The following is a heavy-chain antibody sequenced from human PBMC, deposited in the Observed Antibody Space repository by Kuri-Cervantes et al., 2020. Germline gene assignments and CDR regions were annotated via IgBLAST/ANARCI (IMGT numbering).Heavy chain of an antibody. CDR1: GGSISSYY. Sequence: SETLSLTCTVSGGSISSYYWSWIRQPPGKGLEWIGYIYYSGSTNYSPSLKSRVTISVDTSKNQFSLKLSSVAAADTAVYYCARAGHYYDSSGEYYFDYWGQGTLVTVSS. CDR3: ARAGHYYDSSGEYYFDY. CDR2: IYYSGST. J-gene: IGHJ4*02. V-gene: IGHV4-59*13. D-gene: IGHD3-22*01.